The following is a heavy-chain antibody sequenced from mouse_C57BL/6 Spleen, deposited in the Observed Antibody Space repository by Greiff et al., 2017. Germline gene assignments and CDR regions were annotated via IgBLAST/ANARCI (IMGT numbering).Heavy chain of an antibody. Sequence: QVQLQQSGAELVRPGTSVKVSCKASGYAFTNYLIEWVKQRPGQGLEWIGVINPGSGGTNYNEKFKGKATLTADKSSSTAYMQLSSLPSEDSAVYLCARSGEGAMDYWGQGTSVTVSS. CDR1: GYAFTNYL. J-gene: IGHJ4*01. CDR3: ARSGEGAMDY. CDR2: INPGSGGT. V-gene: IGHV1-54*01. D-gene: IGHD3-1*01.